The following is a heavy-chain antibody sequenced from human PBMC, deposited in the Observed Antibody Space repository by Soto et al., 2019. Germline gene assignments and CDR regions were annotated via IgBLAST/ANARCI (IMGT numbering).Heavy chain of an antibody. CDR2: IYYSGST. Sequence: SETLSLTCTVSGGSISSSSYYWGWIRQTPGKGLEWIGSIYYSGSTYYNPSLKSRLTISVDTSNNQFSLHLSSVTPDDTAVYYCVRLIGNSWLDSWGQGTPVTVSS. J-gene: IGHJ5*01. CDR1: GGSISSSSYY. V-gene: IGHV4-39*01. CDR3: VRLIGNSWLDS.